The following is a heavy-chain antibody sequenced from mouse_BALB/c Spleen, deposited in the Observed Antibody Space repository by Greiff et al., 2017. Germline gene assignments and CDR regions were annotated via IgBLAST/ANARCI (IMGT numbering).Heavy chain of an antibody. CDR2: IYPGGGYT. D-gene: IGHD2-14*01. CDR1: GYTFTNYW. CDR3: ARGYRYDGYYFDY. V-gene: IGHV1-63*02. J-gene: IGHJ2*01. Sequence: QVQLKESGAELVRPGTSVKISCKASGYTFTNYWLGWVKQRPGHGLEWIGDIYPGGGYTNYNEKFKGKATLTADTSSSTAYMQLSSLTSEDSAVYFCARGYRYDGYYFDYWGQGTTLTVSS.